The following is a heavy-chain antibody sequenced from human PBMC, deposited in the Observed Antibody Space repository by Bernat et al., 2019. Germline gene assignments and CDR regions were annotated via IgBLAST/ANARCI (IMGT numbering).Heavy chain of an antibody. V-gene: IGHV3-30-3*01. Sequence: QVQLVESGGGVVQPGRSLRLSCAASGFTFSTFAMHWVRQAPGQGLEWVAVISYDGSKKYLADSVKGRFTISRDNSKNTLYVQMNSLRPEDTAVYYCARAPDSSSWSPDFLYYNYGMDVWGQGTTVTVSS. CDR2: ISYDGSKK. CDR1: GFTFSTFA. J-gene: IGHJ6*02. D-gene: IGHD6-13*01. CDR3: ARAPDSSSWSPDFLYYNYGMDV.